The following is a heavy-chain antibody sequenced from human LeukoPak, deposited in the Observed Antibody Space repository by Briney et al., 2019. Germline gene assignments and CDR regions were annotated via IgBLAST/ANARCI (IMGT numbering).Heavy chain of an antibody. CDR3: AKAPRGSGIDY. D-gene: IGHD1-1*01. J-gene: IGHJ4*02. Sequence: SLRLSCAASGFTFDDYAMHWVRQAPGKGLEWVSVISWNSGTVGYADSVKGRFTISRDNSKNSLYLQMNSLRSEDTALYYCAKAPRGSGIDYWGQGTLVTVSS. CDR2: ISWNSGTV. V-gene: IGHV3-9*01. CDR1: GFTFDDYA.